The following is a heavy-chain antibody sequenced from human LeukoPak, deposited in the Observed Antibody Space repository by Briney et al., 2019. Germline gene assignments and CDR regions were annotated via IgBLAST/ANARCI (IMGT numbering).Heavy chain of an antibody. V-gene: IGHV1-2*02. CDR1: GYTFTGYY. J-gene: IGHJ6*03. CDR3: ARDYYDSSGQIYYYYYMDV. Sequence: RASVKVSCKASGYTFTGYYMHWVRQAPGQGLEWMGWINPNSGGTNYAQKFQGRVTMTRDTSISTAYMELSRLRSDDTAVYYCARDYYDSSGQIYYYYYMDVWGKGTTVTVSS. CDR2: INPNSGGT. D-gene: IGHD3-22*01.